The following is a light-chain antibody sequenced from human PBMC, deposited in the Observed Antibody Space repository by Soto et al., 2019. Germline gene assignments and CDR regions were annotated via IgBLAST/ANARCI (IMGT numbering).Light chain of an antibody. CDR3: QSYDSSLSGYV. CDR1: SSNIGAGYP. CDR2: GNT. Sequence: QSFLTQPPSVSGAPGQRITISCTGSSSNIGAGYPVHWYQQLPGTAPKLLIFGNTIRPSGVPDRFSGSRSGLAITGLQAEDEADYYCQSYDSSLSGYVFGTGTKVTV. V-gene: IGLV1-40*01. J-gene: IGLJ1*01.